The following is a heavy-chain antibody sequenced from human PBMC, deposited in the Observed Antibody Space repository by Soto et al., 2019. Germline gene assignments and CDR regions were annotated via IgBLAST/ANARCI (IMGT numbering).Heavy chain of an antibody. CDR1: GGSFSGYF. J-gene: IGHJ4*02. CDR2: ISDSGDT. CDR3: KGGDF. D-gene: IGHD3-16*01. V-gene: IGHV4-34*01. Sequence: QLQLQQWGAGLLKPSETLSLTCAVSGGSFSGYFWTWIRQSSGRGLEWIGEISDSGDTYYNPSFKSRITMSVDTSKQWFSLRLTSVTAADTAVYYCKGGDFWGQGTRVTVSP.